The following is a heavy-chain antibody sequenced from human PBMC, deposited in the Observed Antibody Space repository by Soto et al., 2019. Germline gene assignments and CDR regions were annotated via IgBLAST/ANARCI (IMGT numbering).Heavy chain of an antibody. Sequence: ASVKVSCKASGYTFTGYYMHWVRQAPVQGLEWMGWSNPNSGSTTYAQKFQGRVTMTRDTSTSTVYMELTSLTSGDTAVYYCARAGIAYCSSTTCYLYYYVMDVWGQGTTVTVSS. D-gene: IGHD2-2*01. CDR1: GYTFTGYY. V-gene: IGHV1-46*01. J-gene: IGHJ6*02. CDR3: ARAGIAYCSSTTCYLYYYVMDV. CDR2: SNPNSGST.